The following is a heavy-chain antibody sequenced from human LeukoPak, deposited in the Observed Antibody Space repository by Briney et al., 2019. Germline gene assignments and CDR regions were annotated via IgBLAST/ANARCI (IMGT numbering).Heavy chain of an antibody. CDR1: GFTFSSYS. CDR2: ISSSGSTI. V-gene: IGHV3-48*04. Sequence: GGSLRLSCAASGFTFSSYSMNWVRQAPGKGLEWVSYISSSGSTIYYADSVKGRFTISRDNAKNSLYLQMNSLRVEDTAVYYCARDLGDDRSSTSCYGVGYFDYWGQGTLVTVSS. J-gene: IGHJ4*02. D-gene: IGHD2-2*01. CDR3: ARDLGDDRSSTSCYGVGYFDY.